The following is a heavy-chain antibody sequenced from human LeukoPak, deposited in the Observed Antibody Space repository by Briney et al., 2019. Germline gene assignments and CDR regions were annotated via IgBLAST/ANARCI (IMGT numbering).Heavy chain of an antibody. Sequence: PSETLSLTCTVSGGSISSSSYYWGWIRQPPGKGLEWIGSIYYSGSTNYNPSLKSRVTISVDTSKNQFSLKLSSVTAADTAVYYCARVYSSSWSGTNWFDPWCQGTLVTVSS. CDR3: ARVYSSSWSGTNWFDP. CDR2: IYYSGST. CDR1: GGSISSSSYY. D-gene: IGHD6-13*01. J-gene: IGHJ5*02. V-gene: IGHV4-39*07.